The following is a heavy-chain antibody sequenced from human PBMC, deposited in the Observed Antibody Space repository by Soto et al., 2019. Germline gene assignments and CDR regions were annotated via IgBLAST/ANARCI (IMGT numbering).Heavy chain of an antibody. CDR2: IYYSGST. J-gene: IGHJ6*02. CDR3: ARVATGYGMDV. CDR1: GGSVSSGSYY. D-gene: IGHD1-1*01. V-gene: IGHV4-61*01. Sequence: QVQLQESGPGLVKPSETLSLTCTVSGGSVSSGSYYWSWIRQPPGKGLEWIGYIYYSGSTNYNPSLESRVTISVDTSKNQFSPKLSSVTAADTVVYYCARVATGYGMDVWGQGTTVTVSS.